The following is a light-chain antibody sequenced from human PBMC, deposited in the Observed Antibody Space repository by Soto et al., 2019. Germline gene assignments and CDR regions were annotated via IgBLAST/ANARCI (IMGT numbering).Light chain of an antibody. V-gene: IGKV3-20*01. CDR3: QQYGSSPWT. Sequence: EIVFTQSPGTLSLSPWEIATLSCRASQSVSNNYLAWYQPKPGQAHRLLIYGASTRATGIPDRFSGSGSGKEFTLTISSLEPEDFAVYYCQQYGSSPWTFGQGTKV. CDR1: QSVSNNY. J-gene: IGKJ1*01. CDR2: GAS.